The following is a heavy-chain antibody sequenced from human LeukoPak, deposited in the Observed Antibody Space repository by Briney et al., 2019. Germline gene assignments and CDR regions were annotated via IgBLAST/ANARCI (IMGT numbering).Heavy chain of an antibody. CDR1: GGTFSSYA. Sequence: ASVKVSRKASGGTFSSYAISWVRQAPGQGLEWMGRIIPIFGIANYAQKFQGSVTITADKSTSTAYMELSSLRSEDTAVYYCARDTYYYDSSGYYFDYWGQGTLVTVSS. CDR3: ARDTYYYDSSGYYFDY. V-gene: IGHV1-69*04. CDR2: IIPIFGIA. J-gene: IGHJ4*02. D-gene: IGHD3-22*01.